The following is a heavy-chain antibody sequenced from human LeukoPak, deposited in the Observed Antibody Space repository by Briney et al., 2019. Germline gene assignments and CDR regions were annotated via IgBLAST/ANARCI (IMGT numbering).Heavy chain of an antibody. CDR3: ARGHTLAVDRREGDPFDT. CDR1: GDSITSDYY. D-gene: IGHD4-23*01. Sequence: SETLSLTCAVSGDSITSDYYWVWIRQPPGKGLEWIGNVYRSGTTYYNPSLKSRVTMSVDTATDQFSLKLISVTAADTAVYYCARGHTLAVDRREGDPFDTWGQGTMVIVS. J-gene: IGHJ3*02. V-gene: IGHV4-38-2*01. CDR2: VYRSGTT.